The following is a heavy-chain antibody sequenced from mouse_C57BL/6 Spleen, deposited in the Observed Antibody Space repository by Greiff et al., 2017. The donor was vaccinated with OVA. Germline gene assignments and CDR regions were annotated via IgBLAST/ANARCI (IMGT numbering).Heavy chain of an antibody. CDR2: IHPSDSDT. V-gene: IGHV1-74*01. Sequence: QVQLQESGAELMKPGASVKLSCKASGYTFTSYWMHWVKQRPGQGLEWIGRIHPSDSDTNYNQKFKGKATLTVDKSSSTAYMQLSSLTSEDSAVYYCAISHYYGSSYPWFAYWGQGTLVTVSA. CDR1: GYTFTSYW. J-gene: IGHJ3*01. D-gene: IGHD1-1*01. CDR3: AISHYYGSSYPWFAY.